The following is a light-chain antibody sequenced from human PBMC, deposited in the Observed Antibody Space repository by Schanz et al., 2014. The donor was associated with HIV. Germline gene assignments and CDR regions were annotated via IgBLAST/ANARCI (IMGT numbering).Light chain of an antibody. CDR1: SSDVGGYNY. V-gene: IGLV2-14*01. CDR2: DVS. Sequence: QSALTQPASVSGSPGQSITISCTGSSSDVGGYNYVSWYQQSPGQAPTLIIYDVSDRPSGVSNRFSGSKSGNTASLTISGLQAEDEADYYCSSYTSSSPLGVFGTGTKLTVL. CDR3: SSYTSSSPLGV. J-gene: IGLJ1*01.